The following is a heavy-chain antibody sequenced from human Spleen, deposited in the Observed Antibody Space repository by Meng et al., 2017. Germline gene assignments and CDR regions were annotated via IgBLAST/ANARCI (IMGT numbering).Heavy chain of an antibody. CDR3: ARFSGSGWYV. CDR1: CRAFSVCY. V-gene: IGHV4-34*02. Sequence: QACGSRPLKPSHTLSPPCAVYCRAFSVCYCSWIRQPQGKGLDVIGEINHSGSTNYNPSLKSRVTISVDTSKYHFSLKLSSVTAADTAVYYCARFSGSGWYVWGQGTLVTVSS. J-gene: IGHJ4*02. CDR2: INHSGST. D-gene: IGHD6-19*01.